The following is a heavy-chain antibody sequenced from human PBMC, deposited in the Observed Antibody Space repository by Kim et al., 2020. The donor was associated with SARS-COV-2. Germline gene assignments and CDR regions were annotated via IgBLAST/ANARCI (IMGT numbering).Heavy chain of an antibody. D-gene: IGHD6-19*01. V-gene: IGHV1-3*01. J-gene: IGHJ4*02. CDR3: ARDSSGWYGAFPFDY. CDR2: INAGNGNT. Sequence: ASVKVSCKASGYTFTSYAMHWVRQAPGQRLEWMGWINAGNGNTKYSQKFQGRVTITRDTSASTAYMELSSLRSEDTAVYYCARDSSGWYGAFPFDYWGQGTLVTVSS. CDR1: GYTFTSYA.